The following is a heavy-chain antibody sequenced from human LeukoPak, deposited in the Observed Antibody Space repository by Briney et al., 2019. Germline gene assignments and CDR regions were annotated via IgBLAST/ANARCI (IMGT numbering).Heavy chain of an antibody. CDR1: GYTFTSYG. CDR3: ARGGRLLRFLEWTPTQGYYFDY. J-gene: IGHJ4*02. V-gene: IGHV1-2*02. CDR2: INPNSGDT. Sequence: ASVKVSCKASGYTFTSYGISWVRQAPGQGLEWMGWINPNSGDTNYAQKFQGRVTMTRDTSISTAYMELSRLRSDDTAVYYCARGGRLLRFLEWTPTQGYYFDYWGQGTLVTVSS. D-gene: IGHD3-3*01.